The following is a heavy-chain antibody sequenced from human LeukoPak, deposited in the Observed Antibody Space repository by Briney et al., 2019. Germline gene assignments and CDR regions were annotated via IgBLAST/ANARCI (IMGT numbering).Heavy chain of an antibody. Sequence: SETLSLTCTVSGGSISSVDYYWSWIRQHPGKGLEWIGYIYYSGSTYYNPSLKSRLTISLDTSKNQFSLKLSSVTAADTAVYYCARGEIAVDYWGQGTLVAVSS. CDR2: IYYSGST. CDR3: ARGEIAVDY. CDR1: GGSISSVDYY. D-gene: IGHD6-13*01. J-gene: IGHJ4*02. V-gene: IGHV4-31*03.